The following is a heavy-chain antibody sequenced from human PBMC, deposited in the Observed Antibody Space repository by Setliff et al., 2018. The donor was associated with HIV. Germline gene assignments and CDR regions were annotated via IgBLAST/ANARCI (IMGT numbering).Heavy chain of an antibody. D-gene: IGHD7-27*01. J-gene: IGHJ4*02. CDR1: GYSFTNYW. V-gene: IGHV5-51*01. CDR3: IRRRRAPGAADLESY. CDR2: VYPGDYAT. Sequence: PGESLKISCKASGYSFTNYWIGWVRQMPGNGLEWIGVVYPGDYATRYGPSFQGQVSISADTSITTAYLQWSNLKASDTGMYYCIRRRRAPGAADLESYWGQGTLVTVSS.